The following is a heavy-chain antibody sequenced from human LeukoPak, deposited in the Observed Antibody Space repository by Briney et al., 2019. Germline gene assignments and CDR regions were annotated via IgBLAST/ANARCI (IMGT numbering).Heavy chain of an antibody. CDR3: ARGEMYYYDSSGFIRPYYYGMDV. Sequence: GASVKVSCKASGYTFTGYYMHWVRQAPGQGLEWMGWINPNSGGTNYAQKFQGRVTMTRDTSISTAYMELSRLRSDDTAVYYCARGEMYYYDSSGFIRPYYYGMDVWGQGTTVTVSS. V-gene: IGHV1-2*02. CDR2: INPNSGGT. CDR1: GYTFTGYY. D-gene: IGHD3-22*01. J-gene: IGHJ6*02.